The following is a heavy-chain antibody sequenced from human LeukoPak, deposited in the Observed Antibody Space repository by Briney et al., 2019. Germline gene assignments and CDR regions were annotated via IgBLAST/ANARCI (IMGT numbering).Heavy chain of an antibody. J-gene: IGHJ4*02. CDR2: VSASGGST. CDR1: GLTFSSYV. Sequence: GGSLRLSCAASGLTFSSYVMSWVRQAPGKGLEWVSSVSASGGSTYYADSVKGRFTISRDNSKNALYLQMNGLRAEDTAVYYCGIRDTSAYYVFWGQGTLVTVSS. CDR3: GIRDTSAYYVF. D-gene: IGHD3-22*01. V-gene: IGHV3-23*01.